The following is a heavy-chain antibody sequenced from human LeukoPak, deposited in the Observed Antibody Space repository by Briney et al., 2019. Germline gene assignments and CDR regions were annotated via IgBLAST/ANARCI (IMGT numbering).Heavy chain of an antibody. J-gene: IGHJ5*02. CDR1: GYTFTSYY. CDR2: INPSGGST. Sequence: ASVKVSCKASGYTFTSYYMHWVRQAPGQGLEWMGIINPSGGSTSYAQKFQGRVTVTRDTSTSTVCMELSSLRSEDTAVYYCARDRLRLGYERTNWFDPWGQGTLVTDSS. CDR3: ARDRLRLGYERTNWFDP. D-gene: IGHD2-15*01. V-gene: IGHV1-46*01.